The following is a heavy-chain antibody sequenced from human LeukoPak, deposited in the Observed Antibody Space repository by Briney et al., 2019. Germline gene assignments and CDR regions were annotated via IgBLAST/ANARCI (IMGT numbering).Heavy chain of an antibody. J-gene: IGHJ6*02. V-gene: IGHV3-11*04. D-gene: IGHD5-18*01. Sequence: GGSLRLSCAASGFTFSDYYMSWIRQAPGKGLEWVSYISSSGSTIYYADSVKGRFTISRDNAKNSLYLQMNSLRAEDTAVYYCARDDTAMADYYYYGMDVWGQGTTVTVSS. CDR3: ARDDTAMADYYYYGMDV. CDR2: ISSSGSTI. CDR1: GFTFSDYY.